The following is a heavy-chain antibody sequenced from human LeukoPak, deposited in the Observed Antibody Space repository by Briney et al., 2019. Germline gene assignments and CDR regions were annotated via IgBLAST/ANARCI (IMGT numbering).Heavy chain of an antibody. CDR3: ARIPVKMYTYPLSWGPKQRYSYYGMDV. J-gene: IGHJ6*02. D-gene: IGHD3-16*01. Sequence: KTSETLSLTCSVSGGSISSTSDYWGWIRQPPGKGLEWIGSISYSGSIYSTPSLASRLTISVDTSRHQFSLHLSSVTAADTAVYYCARIPVKMYTYPLSWGPKQRYSYYGMDVWGQGTTVTVS. V-gene: IGHV4-39*01. CDR2: ISYSGSI. CDR1: GGSISSTSDY.